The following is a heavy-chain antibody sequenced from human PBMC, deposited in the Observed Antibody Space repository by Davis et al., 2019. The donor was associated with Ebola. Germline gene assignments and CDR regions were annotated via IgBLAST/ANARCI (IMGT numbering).Heavy chain of an antibody. CDR3: AKDKFVGYCSGGSCWGGMDV. Sequence: GGSLRLSCAASGFTVSSNYMSWVRQAPGKGLEWVSVIYRGGSKYYADSVKGRFTISRDNSKNTLYLQMNSLRAEDTAVYYCAKDKFVGYCSGGSCWGGMDVWGQGTTVTVSS. D-gene: IGHD2-15*01. CDR1: GFTVSSNY. CDR2: IYRGGSK. V-gene: IGHV3-53*01. J-gene: IGHJ6*02.